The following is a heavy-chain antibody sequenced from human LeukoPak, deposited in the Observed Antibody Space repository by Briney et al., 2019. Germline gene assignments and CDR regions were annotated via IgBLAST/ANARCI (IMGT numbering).Heavy chain of an antibody. CDR2: ISSISVI. D-gene: IGHD6-19*01. V-gene: IGHV3-48*02. CDR1: GFTFSSYS. Sequence: GGSLRLSCAASGFTFSSYSMNWVRQAPGKGLEWVSYISSISVIYYADSVKGRFTISRDNAKNSLYLQMNSLRDEDTAVYYCARDQYSGHWYYALDIWGQGTMVTVSS. CDR3: ARDQYSGHWYYALDI. J-gene: IGHJ3*02.